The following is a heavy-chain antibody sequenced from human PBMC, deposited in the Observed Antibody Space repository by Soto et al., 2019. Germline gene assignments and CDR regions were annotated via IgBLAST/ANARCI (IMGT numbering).Heavy chain of an antibody. V-gene: IGHV4-59*01. CDR3: ALTVPLDY. CDR1: GGSLTDYY. J-gene: IGHJ4*02. Sequence: QVHLQASGPRLVKPSETLSLTCTVSGGSLTDYYWSWIRQPPGKGLEWIGYIYHSDITNYNPSLRSPPAISVGTSMSQFSLTLSSVTAADTAVYYCALTVPLDYWGQGTLVTVSS. D-gene: IGHD1-20*01. CDR2: IYHSDIT.